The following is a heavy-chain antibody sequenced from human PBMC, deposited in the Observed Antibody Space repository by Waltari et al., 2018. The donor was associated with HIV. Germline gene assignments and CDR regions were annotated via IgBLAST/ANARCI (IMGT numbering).Heavy chain of an antibody. V-gene: IGHV1-2*02. CDR3: ASQMPLYDAFDI. CDR1: GFTFTDFD. Sequence: QVQPVQSGAEVKKPGASVKVSCKTSGFTFTDFDIHWLRQAPGQGLEWMGGINTNSGDTDLAETFQGRVTMTRDTSIGTADKDLRRLKSDDTAVYHCASQMPLYDAFDIWGQGTMVTVSS. D-gene: IGHD2-15*01. J-gene: IGHJ3*02. CDR2: INTNSGDT.